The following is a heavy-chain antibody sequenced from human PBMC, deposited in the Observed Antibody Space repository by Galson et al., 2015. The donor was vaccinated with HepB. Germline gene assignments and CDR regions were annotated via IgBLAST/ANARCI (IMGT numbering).Heavy chain of an antibody. Sequence: SLRLSCAASGFTFRSYWMHWVRQAPGKGLVWVSRINTGGSTTTYADSVKGRFTISRDNAKSTLYLQMNSLRPEDTAVYYCARMAPGYWGQGTLVTVSS. D-gene: IGHD5-24*01. V-gene: IGHV3-74*01. CDR1: GFTFRSYW. CDR2: INTGGSTT. CDR3: ARMAPGY. J-gene: IGHJ4*02.